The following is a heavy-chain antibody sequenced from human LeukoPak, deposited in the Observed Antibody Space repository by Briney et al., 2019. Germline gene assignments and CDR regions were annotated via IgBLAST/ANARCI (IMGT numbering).Heavy chain of an antibody. V-gene: IGHV1-46*01. CDR3: ATGYDILTGSRYGMDV. CDR1: GYTFTSYY. D-gene: IGHD3-9*01. CDR2: INPSGGST. Sequence: ASVKVSCKASGYTFTSYYMHWVRQAPGQGLEWMGIINPSGGSTSYAQKFQGRVTMTEDTSTDTAYMELSSLRSEDTAVYYCATGYDILTGSRYGMDVWGKGTTVTVSS. J-gene: IGHJ6*04.